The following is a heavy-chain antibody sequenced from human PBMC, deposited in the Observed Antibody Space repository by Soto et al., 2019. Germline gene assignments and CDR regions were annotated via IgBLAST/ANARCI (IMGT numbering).Heavy chain of an antibody. J-gene: IGHJ4*02. CDR3: ARDKITGRFDY. V-gene: IGHV4-59*01. D-gene: IGHD2-8*02. CDR1: GGSISNYY. Sequence: SETLSLTCTVSGGSISNYYWSWFRQPPGKGLEWIGYIYYTGSTSYNPSLKSRVTISVDTSKNQFSLKLSSVTAADTAVYYCARDKITGRFDYWGQGTLVTVSS. CDR2: IYYTGST.